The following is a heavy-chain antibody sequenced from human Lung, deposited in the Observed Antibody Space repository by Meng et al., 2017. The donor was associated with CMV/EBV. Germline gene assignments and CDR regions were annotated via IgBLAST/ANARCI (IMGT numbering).Heavy chain of an antibody. D-gene: IGHD3-22*01. CDR1: GGSISSSSYY. Sequence: LXCTVSGGSISSSSYYWGWIRQPPGKGLERIGSIYYSGSTYYNPSLKSRVTISVDTSKNQFSLKLSSVTAADTAVYYCARQGSVYYYDSSGQSPDYWGQGTLVTVS. V-gene: IGHV4-39*01. J-gene: IGHJ4*02. CDR3: ARQGSVYYYDSSGQSPDY. CDR2: IYYSGST.